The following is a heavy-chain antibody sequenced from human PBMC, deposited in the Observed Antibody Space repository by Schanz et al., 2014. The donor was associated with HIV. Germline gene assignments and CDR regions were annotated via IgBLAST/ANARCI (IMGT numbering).Heavy chain of an antibody. CDR2: MNPSTGNS. CDR3: ARGPKWEGLMDV. V-gene: IGHV1-8*02. CDR1: GDTFTGDF. D-gene: IGHD1-26*01. J-gene: IGHJ6*02. Sequence: QVQLVQSGAEVKKPGASVKVSCKASGDTFTGDFMHWVRQASGLGLEWMGWMNPSTGNSGYAQMFQVRVTMTRDTSISTAYLEVDSLKSEDTAVYYCARGPKWEGLMDVWGQGTTVIVSS.